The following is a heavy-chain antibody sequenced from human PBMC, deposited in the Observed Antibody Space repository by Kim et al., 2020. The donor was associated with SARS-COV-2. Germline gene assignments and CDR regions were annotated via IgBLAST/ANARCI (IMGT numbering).Heavy chain of an antibody. CDR2: INPNSGGT. D-gene: IGHD2-15*01. Sequence: ASVKVSCKASGYTFTGYYMHWVRQAPGQGLEWMGRINPNSGGTNYAQKFQGRVTMTRDTSISTAYMELSRLRSDDTAVYYCARGRELYCSGGSCSAFDYWGQGTLVTVSS. CDR3: ARGRELYCSGGSCSAFDY. V-gene: IGHV1-2*06. CDR1: GYTFTGYY. J-gene: IGHJ4*02.